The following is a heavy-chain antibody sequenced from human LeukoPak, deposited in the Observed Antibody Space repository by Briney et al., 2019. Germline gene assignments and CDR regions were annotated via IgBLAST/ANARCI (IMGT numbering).Heavy chain of an antibody. J-gene: IGHJ6*03. CDR1: GGSISSGGYY. CDR3: ARDSMVTHYYYYYMDV. Sequence: SETLSLTCTVSGGSISSGGYYWSWIRQPAGKGLEWIGRIYTSGSTNYNPSLKSRVTMSVDTSKNQFSLKLSSVTAADTAVYYCARDSMVTHYYYYYMDVWGKGTTVTVSS. CDR2: IYTSGST. V-gene: IGHV4-61*02. D-gene: IGHD2-21*02.